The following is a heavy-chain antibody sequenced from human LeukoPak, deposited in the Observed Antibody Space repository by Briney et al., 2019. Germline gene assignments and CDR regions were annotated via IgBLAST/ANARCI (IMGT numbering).Heavy chain of an antibody. J-gene: IGHJ5*02. D-gene: IGHD3-3*01. CDR3: ARLYDFWSAIEPPKPDNWFDP. CDR1: GGSISSSSYY. V-gene: IGHV4-39*01. Sequence: SETLSLTCTVSGGSISSSSYYWGWIRQPPGKGLEWIGSIYYSGSTYYNPSLKSRVTISVDTSKNQFSLKLSSVTAADTAVYYCARLYDFWSAIEPPKPDNWFDPWGQGTLVTVSS. CDR2: IYYSGST.